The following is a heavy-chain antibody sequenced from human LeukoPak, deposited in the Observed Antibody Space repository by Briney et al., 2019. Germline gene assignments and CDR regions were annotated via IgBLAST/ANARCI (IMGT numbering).Heavy chain of an antibody. CDR3: ARVISGYEGGYYYYYMDV. D-gene: IGHD5-12*01. CDR2: IYYSGST. Sequence: PSETLSLTCAVSGGSISSNSYYWGWIRQPPGKGLEWIGYIYYSGSTNYNPSLKSRVTISVDTSKNQFSLKLSSVTAADTAVYYCARVISGYEGGYYYYYMDVWGKGTTVTVSS. J-gene: IGHJ6*03. V-gene: IGHV4-61*05. CDR1: GGSISSNSYY.